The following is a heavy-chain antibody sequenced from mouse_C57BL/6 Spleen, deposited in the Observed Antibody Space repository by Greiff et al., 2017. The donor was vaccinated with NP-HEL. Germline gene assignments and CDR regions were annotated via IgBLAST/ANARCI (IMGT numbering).Heavy chain of an antibody. D-gene: IGHD1-1*01. CDR3: ARLPGSSYDYAMDY. J-gene: IGHJ4*01. Sequence: VQLQQSGPELVKPGASVKLSCKASGYTFTSYDINWVKQRPGQGLEWIGWIYPRDGSTKYNEKFKGKATLTVDTSSSTAYMELHSLTSEDSAVYFCARLPGSSYDYAMDYWGQGTSVTVSS. V-gene: IGHV1-85*01. CDR2: IYPRDGST. CDR1: GYTFTSYD.